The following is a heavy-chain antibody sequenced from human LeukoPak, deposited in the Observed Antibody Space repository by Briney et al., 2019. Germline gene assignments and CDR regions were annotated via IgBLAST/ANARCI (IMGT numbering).Heavy chain of an antibody. Sequence: SVKVSCKASGGTFSSYAISWVRQAPGQGLEWMGGIIPIFGTANYAQKFQGRVTITADEPTSTAYMELSRLRSDDTAVYYCARDHSVGDIAWWFDPWGQGTLVSVSS. D-gene: IGHD3-10*01. CDR1: GGTFSSYA. J-gene: IGHJ5*02. CDR2: IIPIFGTA. CDR3: ARDHSVGDIAWWFDP. V-gene: IGHV1-69*13.